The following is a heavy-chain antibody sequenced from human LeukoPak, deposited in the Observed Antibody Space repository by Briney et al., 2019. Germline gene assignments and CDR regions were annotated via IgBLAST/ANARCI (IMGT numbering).Heavy chain of an antibody. Sequence: GGSLRLSCAASGFTVSSNYMSWVRQAPGKGLEWVSVIYSGGSTYYADSVKGRSTISRDNSKNTLYLQMNSLRAEDTAVYYCARESGITTAFDYWGQGTLVTVSS. V-gene: IGHV3-66*02. J-gene: IGHJ4*02. CDR2: IYSGGST. CDR1: GFTVSSNY. CDR3: ARESGITTAFDY. D-gene: IGHD3-10*01.